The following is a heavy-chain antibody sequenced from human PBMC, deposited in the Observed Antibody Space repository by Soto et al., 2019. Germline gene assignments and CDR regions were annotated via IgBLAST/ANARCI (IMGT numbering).Heavy chain of an antibody. D-gene: IGHD5-18*01. CDR1: GGSISSSSYY. CDR3: ARHPYTAMVTGVYWFDP. V-gene: IGHV4-39*01. J-gene: IGHJ5*02. CDR2: IYYSGST. Sequence: QLQLQESGPGLVKPSETLSLTCTVSGGSISSSSYYWGWIRQPPGKGLEWIGSIYYSGSTYYNPSLKSRVPISVDTSKNQFSLKLSSVTAADTAVYYCARHPYTAMVTGVYWFDPWGQGTLVTVSS.